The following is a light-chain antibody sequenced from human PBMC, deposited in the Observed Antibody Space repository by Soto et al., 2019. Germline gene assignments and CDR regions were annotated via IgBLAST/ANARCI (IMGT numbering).Light chain of an antibody. CDR3: CSYEGSSTPYV. J-gene: IGLJ1*01. CDR1: SSDVGGYNL. V-gene: IGLV2-23*01. Sequence: QSALTQPASVSGSPGQSITISCTGTSSDVGGYNLVSWYQQHPGKAPKLMIYEGSKRPSGVSNRFSGSKSGNTASLTISGLQAEDEADYYCCSYEGSSTPYVFGTGTKLTVL. CDR2: EGS.